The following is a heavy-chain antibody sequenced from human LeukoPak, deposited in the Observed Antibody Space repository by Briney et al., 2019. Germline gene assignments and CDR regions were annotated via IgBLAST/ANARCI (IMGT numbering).Heavy chain of an antibody. CDR1: GYTFTGYY. CDR3: ARAGPLWFGEFDY. V-gene: IGHV1-2*02. Sequence: ASVKVSCKASGYTFTGYYMHWVRQAPGQGLEWMGWINPNSGGTNYAQKFQGRVTMTRDTSISTAYMELSRLRSDDTAVYYCARAGPLWFGEFDYWGQGTLVTVSS. D-gene: IGHD3-10*01. J-gene: IGHJ4*02. CDR2: INPNSGGT.